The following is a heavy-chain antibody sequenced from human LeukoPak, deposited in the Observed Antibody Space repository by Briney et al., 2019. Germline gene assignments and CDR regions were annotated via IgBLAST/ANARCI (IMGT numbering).Heavy chain of an antibody. V-gene: IGHV3-23*01. CDR2: ISKSGDTT. D-gene: IGHD6-13*01. CDR3: AKDGVAAAGTDY. CDR1: GFTFDTYA. J-gene: IGHJ4*02. Sequence: GGSLRLSCVASGFTFDTYAISWVRQAPGKGLEWVSAISKSGDTTFYTDSVKGRFTISRDNSKYTLYLQMNSLRAEDTAVYYCAKDGVAAAGTDYWGQGTLVTVSS.